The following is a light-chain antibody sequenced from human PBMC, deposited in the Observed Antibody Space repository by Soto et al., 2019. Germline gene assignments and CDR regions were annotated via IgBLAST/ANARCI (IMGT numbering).Light chain of an antibody. Sequence: ASPMTQWASSLSVSVGDRMTSTCRASRDIGSDLSWYQQKPGKAPTLLIYAASNLQSGVPSSFRGRTSGTDFTLTVSSLQTEDFATYYCQHYNSYSEAFGQGTKVDIK. V-gene: IGKV1-6*02. J-gene: IGKJ1*01. CDR2: AAS. CDR1: RDIGSD. CDR3: QHYNSYSEA.